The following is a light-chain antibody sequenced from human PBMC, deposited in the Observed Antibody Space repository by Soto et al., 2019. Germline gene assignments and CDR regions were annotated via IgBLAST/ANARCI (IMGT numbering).Light chain of an antibody. CDR2: GAS. CDR1: QSVSNN. J-gene: IGKJ5*01. CDR3: QQYKDWPPIT. V-gene: IGKV3D-15*01. Sequence: EIVLTQSPGTLSPSPWERATLSCMAIQSVSNNYLAWYQQKPGQAPRLLIYGASNRATGIPARFSGSGSGTEFTLSINSLQSEDFAVYYCQQYKDWPPITFGQGTRLEIK.